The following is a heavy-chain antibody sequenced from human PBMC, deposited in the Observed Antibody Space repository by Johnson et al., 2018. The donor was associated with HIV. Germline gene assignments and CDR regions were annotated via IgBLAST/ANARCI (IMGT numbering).Heavy chain of an antibody. CDR2: IGVAGDT. D-gene: IGHD2-2*01. V-gene: IGHV3-13*01. CDR3: AKVGGLTYQGAFDI. CDR1: GFTFSSYD. Sequence: VQLVESGGGLVQPGGSLRLSCAASGFTFSSYDMHWVRQATGKGLEWVSGIGVAGDTYYPGSAKGRFTISRDNSKNTLYLQMNSLRAEDTAVYYCAKVGGLTYQGAFDIWGQGTMVTVSS. J-gene: IGHJ3*02.